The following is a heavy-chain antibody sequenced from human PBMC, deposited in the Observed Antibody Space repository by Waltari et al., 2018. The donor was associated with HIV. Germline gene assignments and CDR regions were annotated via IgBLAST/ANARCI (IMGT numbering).Heavy chain of an antibody. CDR3: AKEMGPTYYYDSSGYREDAVDI. D-gene: IGHD3-22*01. J-gene: IGHJ3*02. CDR1: GFTFSSYG. CDR2: ISYDGSNK. V-gene: IGHV3-30*18. Sequence: GRSLRLSCAASGFTFSSYGMHWVRQAPGKGLEWVAVISYDGSNKYYADSVKGRFTISRDNSKNTLYLQMNSLRAEDTAVYYCAKEMGPTYYYDSSGYREDAVDIWGQGTMVTVSS.